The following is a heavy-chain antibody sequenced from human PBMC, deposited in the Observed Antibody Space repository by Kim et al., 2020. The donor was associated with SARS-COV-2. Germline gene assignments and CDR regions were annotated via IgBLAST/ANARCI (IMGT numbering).Heavy chain of an antibody. CDR2: ISAYNGNT. V-gene: IGHV1-18*01. Sequence: ASVKVYCKASGYTFTSYGISWVRQAPGQGLEWMGWISAYNGNTNYAQKLQGRVTMTTDTSTSTAYMELRSLRSDDTAVYYCARDSDLVVPAAMFYGMDVWGQGTTVTVSS. D-gene: IGHD2-2*01. J-gene: IGHJ6*02. CDR3: ARDSDLVVPAAMFYGMDV. CDR1: GYTFTSYG.